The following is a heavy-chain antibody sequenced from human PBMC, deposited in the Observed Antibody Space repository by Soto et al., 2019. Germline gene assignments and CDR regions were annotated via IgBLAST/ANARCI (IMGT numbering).Heavy chain of an antibody. D-gene: IGHD4-17*01. J-gene: IGHJ6*03. CDR3: ARVAEMGTVTKGYYYYMDV. CDR2: IIPILGIA. V-gene: IGHV1-69*02. CDR1: GGTFSNYT. Sequence: QVQLVQSGAEVKKPGSSVKVSCKASGGTFSNYTISWVRQAPGQGLEWMGRIIPILGIANYAQKFQGRDTITADKSTSTASMELTSLRSEDTAVYYCARVAEMGTVTKGYYYYMDVWGKGTTVTVSS.